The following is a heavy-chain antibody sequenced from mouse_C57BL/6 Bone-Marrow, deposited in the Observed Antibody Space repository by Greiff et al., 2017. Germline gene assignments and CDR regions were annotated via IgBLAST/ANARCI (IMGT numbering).Heavy chain of an antibody. V-gene: IGHV1-15*01. CDR1: GYTFTDYE. CDR2: IDPETGGT. J-gene: IGHJ1*03. D-gene: IGHD2-1*01. CDR3: TRGSFYPYWYFDV. Sequence: QVQLKQSGAELVRPGASVTLSCKASGYTFTDYEMHWVKQTPVHGLEWIGAIDPETGGTAYNQKFKGKAILTADKSSSTAYMELRSLTSKDSAVYYCTRGSFYPYWYFDVWGTGTTVTVSS.